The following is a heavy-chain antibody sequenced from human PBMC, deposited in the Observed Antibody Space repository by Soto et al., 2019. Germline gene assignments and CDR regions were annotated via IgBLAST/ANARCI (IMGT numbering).Heavy chain of an antibody. D-gene: IGHD4-17*01. CDR2: INSDGSST. CDR3: ARDNPRYYGDYGSYWYFDL. V-gene: IGHV3-74*01. CDR1: GFTFSSYW. J-gene: IGHJ2*01. Sequence: EVQLVESGGGLVQPGGSLRLSCAASGFTFSSYWMHWVRQAPGKGLVWVSRINSDGSSTSYADSVKGRFTISRDNAKNTLYLQMNSLRAEDTAVYYCARDNPRYYGDYGSYWYFDLWGRGTLVTVSS.